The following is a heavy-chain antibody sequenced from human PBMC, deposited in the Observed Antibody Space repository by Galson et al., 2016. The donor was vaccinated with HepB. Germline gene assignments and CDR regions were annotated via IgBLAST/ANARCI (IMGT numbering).Heavy chain of an antibody. D-gene: IGHD4-23*01. CDR3: ARDRSSDYGGPKPIHWDFDL. CDR2: ISDRGGFT. Sequence: GKGLEWVSTISDRGGFTHYADSVKGRFTISRDNSKNTLYLQLNSLRAGDTAIYYCARDRSSDYGGPKPIHWDFDLWGRGTLVTVSS. V-gene: IGHV3-23*01. J-gene: IGHJ2*01.